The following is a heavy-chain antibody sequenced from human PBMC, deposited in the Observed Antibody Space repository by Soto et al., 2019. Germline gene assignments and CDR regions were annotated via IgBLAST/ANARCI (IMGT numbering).Heavy chain of an antibody. J-gene: IGHJ4*02. CDR1: GFTVSSNY. CDR2: IYSGGST. Sequence: EVQLVESGGGLVQPGGSLRLSCAASGFTVSSNYMSWVRQAPGTGLEWVSVIYSGGSTYYADSVKGRFTISRDNTKNTLYLQMNTLRAEDTAVDYRARRRDQIDSWGQGTLVTVSS. CDR3: ARRRDQIDS. V-gene: IGHV3-66*04.